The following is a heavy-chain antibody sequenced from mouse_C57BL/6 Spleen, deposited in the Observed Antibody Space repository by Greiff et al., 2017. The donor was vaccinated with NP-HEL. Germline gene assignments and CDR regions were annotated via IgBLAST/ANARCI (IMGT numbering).Heavy chain of an antibody. J-gene: IGHJ4*01. CDR1: GYTFTSYW. CDR2: IYPGSGST. V-gene: IGHV1-55*01. CDR3: ARRKVYYDYDGGDYYAMDY. D-gene: IGHD2-4*01. Sequence: QVQLQQPGAELVKPGASVKMSCKASGYTFTSYWITWVKQRPGQGLEWIGDIYPGSGSTNYNEKFKSKATLTVDTSSSTAYMQLSSLTSEDSAVYYCARRKVYYDYDGGDYYAMDYWGQGTSVTVSS.